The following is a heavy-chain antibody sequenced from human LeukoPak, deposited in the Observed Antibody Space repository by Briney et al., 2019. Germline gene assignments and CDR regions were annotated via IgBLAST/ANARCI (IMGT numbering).Heavy chain of an antibody. CDR3: ARAGTESRWGPPRADYYYMDV. D-gene: IGHD1-26*01. Sequence: ASVKVSCKASGYTFTSYGISWVRQAPGHGLEGRGWIKTNTGDTNSAQKFQGRVTLTRDTAISAAYMELSNLKSDDPAVYYCARAGTESRWGPPRADYYYMDVWAKGTTVTVSS. V-gene: IGHV1-2*02. J-gene: IGHJ6*03. CDR2: IKTNTGDT. CDR1: GYTFTSYG.